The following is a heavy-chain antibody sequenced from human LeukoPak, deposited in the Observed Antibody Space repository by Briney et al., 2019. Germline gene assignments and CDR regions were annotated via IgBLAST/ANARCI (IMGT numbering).Heavy chain of an antibody. V-gene: IGHV5-51*01. J-gene: IGHJ5*02. Sequence: GESLKISCQGSGYSFTYWIGWVRQMPGKGLEWMGIIYSGDSHTKYSPSFQGQVTISADKSISTAYLQWSSLKASDTAMYYCVRRGPTVTWFDPWGQGTLVTVSS. CDR3: VRRGPTVTWFDP. CDR1: GYSFTYW. CDR2: IYSGDSHT. D-gene: IGHD4-17*01.